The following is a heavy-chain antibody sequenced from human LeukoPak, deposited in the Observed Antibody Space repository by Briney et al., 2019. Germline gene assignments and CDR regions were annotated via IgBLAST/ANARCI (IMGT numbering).Heavy chain of an antibody. CDR1: GGSIRTYY. Sequence: SETLSLTCSVSGGSIRTYYWSWMRQSPVKGLEWLGYIFPSGSAFYNPSLESRVTTSLDTSENQFSLRLTSVTAADTAVYYCARRNHYFYYMDVWGKGTTVTVSS. D-gene: IGHD1-14*01. CDR3: ARRNHYFYYMDV. CDR2: IFPSGSA. V-gene: IGHV4-4*09. J-gene: IGHJ6*03.